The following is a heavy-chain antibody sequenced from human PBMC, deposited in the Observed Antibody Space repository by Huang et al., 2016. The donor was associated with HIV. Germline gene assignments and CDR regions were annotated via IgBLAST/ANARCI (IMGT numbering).Heavy chain of an antibody. Sequence: QVQLQESGPGLVKPSETLSLNCTVSGGSISTGSYSWGWIRQTPGKGVEWISDIYYSGNTNYNPTLKSRVTICVDTSQNQFSLKLRSVTAADTAIYYCARRLGNYFFDYWGQGTLVTVSS. CDR2: IYYSGNT. J-gene: IGHJ4*02. CDR3: ARRLGNYFFDY. V-gene: IGHV4-39*01. D-gene: IGHD7-27*01. CDR1: GGSISTGSYS.